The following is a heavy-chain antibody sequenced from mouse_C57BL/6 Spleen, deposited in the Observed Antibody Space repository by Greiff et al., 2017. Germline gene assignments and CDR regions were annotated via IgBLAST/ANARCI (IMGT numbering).Heavy chain of an antibody. Sequence: QVQLKQSGAELARPGASVKMSCKASGYTFTSYTMHWVKQRPGQGLAWIGYINPSSGYTKYNQKFKDKATLTADKSSSTAYMQLSSLTSEDSAVYYCARSGTAQATGFAYWGQGTLVTVSA. D-gene: IGHD3-2*02. V-gene: IGHV1-4*01. CDR1: GYTFTSYT. J-gene: IGHJ3*01. CDR2: INPSSGYT. CDR3: ARSGTAQATGFAY.